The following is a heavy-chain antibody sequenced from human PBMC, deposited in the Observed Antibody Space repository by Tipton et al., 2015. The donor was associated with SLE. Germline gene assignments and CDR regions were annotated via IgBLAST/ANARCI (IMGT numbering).Heavy chain of an antibody. CDR3: ASGVEGGGFDY. J-gene: IGHJ4*02. CDR1: GGSISSSSYY. D-gene: IGHD1-1*01. CDR2: IYHSGST. Sequence: PSLTCTVSGGSISSSSYYWGWIRQPPGKGLEWIGSIYHSGSTYYNPSLKSRVTISVDTSKNQFSLKLSSVTAADTAVYYCASGVEGGGFDYWGQGTLVTVSS. V-gene: IGHV4-39*07.